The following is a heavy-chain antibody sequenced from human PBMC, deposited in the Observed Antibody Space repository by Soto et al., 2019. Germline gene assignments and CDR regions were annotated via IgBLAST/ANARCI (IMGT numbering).Heavy chain of an antibody. V-gene: IGHV5-51*01. CDR2: IYLGDSDT. CDR1: GNSFTSHW. CDR3: ASGGYFHYIDS. Sequence: GESLEISCYGSGNSFTSHWIGWVRQMPGKGLEWMGMIYLGDSDTRYSPSFQGQVTISADKSISTAYLQWDSLKASDSAMYYCASGGYFHYIDSWGQGTLVTVSS. D-gene: IGHD2-21*02. J-gene: IGHJ4*02.